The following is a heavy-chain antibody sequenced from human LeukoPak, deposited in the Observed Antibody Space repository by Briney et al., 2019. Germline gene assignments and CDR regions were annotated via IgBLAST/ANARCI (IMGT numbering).Heavy chain of an antibody. CDR2: ISGSGGDT. Sequence: GGSLRPACAASGFTFGNYAIYWVRQATGKGLEWVSGISGSGGDTYFADSVKGRFTISRDHSKNTVFLQMDSLRAEDTAVYYCAKTTAGNSSGRYPGWPVDYWGQGTLVTVSS. CDR1: GFTFGNYA. CDR3: AKTTAGNSSGRYPGWPVDY. J-gene: IGHJ4*02. V-gene: IGHV3-23*01. D-gene: IGHD6-19*01.